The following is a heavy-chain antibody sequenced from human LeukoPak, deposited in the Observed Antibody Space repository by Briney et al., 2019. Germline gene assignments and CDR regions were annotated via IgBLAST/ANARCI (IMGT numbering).Heavy chain of an antibody. CDR3: AGMRRAFDI. V-gene: IGHV4-30-2*01. Sequence: SETLSLTCTVSGGSISSGGYYWSWIRQPPGKGLEWIGYIYHSGSTYYNPSLKSRVTISVDRSKNQSFLKLSSVTAADTAVYYCAGMRRAFDIWGQGTMVTVSS. D-gene: IGHD2-8*01. J-gene: IGHJ3*02. CDR2: IYHSGST. CDR1: GGSISSGGYY.